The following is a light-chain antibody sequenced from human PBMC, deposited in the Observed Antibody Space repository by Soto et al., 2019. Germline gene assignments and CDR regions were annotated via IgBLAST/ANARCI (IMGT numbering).Light chain of an antibody. CDR2: GAS. CDR3: QQYAKWPPQT. J-gene: IGKJ4*01. Sequence: IVLRHSPPTLSVSPWRRSGIYFSLSETVISNLAWYQQKPGQAPRLLIYGASTRATGIPARFSGSGSGTEFTLTISNLQSEDFAVYYCQQYAKWPPQTFGGGTKV. CDR1: ETVISN. V-gene: IGKV3-15*01.